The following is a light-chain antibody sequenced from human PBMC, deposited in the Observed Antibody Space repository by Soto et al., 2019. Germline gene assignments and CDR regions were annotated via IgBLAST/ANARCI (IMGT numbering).Light chain of an antibody. CDR1: NSDIGSYDF. CDR3: SSYTDSNTLGA. Sequence: QSALTQPASISGSPGQSITISCTGSNSDIGSYDFVAWYQQLPGRSPRLIIYGVTNRPSGVSDRFSGSKSGNTASLTISGLQEDDEADYYCSSYTDSNTLGAFGGGTKVTVL. J-gene: IGLJ2*01. CDR2: GVT. V-gene: IGLV2-14*03.